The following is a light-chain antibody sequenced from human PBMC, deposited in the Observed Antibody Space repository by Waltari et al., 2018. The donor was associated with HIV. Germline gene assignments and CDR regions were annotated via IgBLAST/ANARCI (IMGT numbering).Light chain of an antibody. V-gene: IGKV3-20*01. CDR1: QSVTSGY. Sequence: VLTQSPGPLSLSPGERATLPCMTSQSVTSGYLAWFQQQPCQAPRLLIHGASTRATGIPDRFSASGSGTDFTLTISRLEPEDFAVYYCQQYGTSPRVTFGPGTRVDIK. CDR3: QQYGTSPRVT. J-gene: IGKJ3*01. CDR2: GAS.